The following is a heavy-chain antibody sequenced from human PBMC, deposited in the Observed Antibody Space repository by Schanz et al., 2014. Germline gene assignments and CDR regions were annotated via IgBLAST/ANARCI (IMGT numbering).Heavy chain of an antibody. Sequence: QVQLVQSGAEVKKPGATVKVSCKASGYIFINSGISWVRQAPGQGLEWMGWISVYNHNKEYDQKFQGRVTMTTDTSTSTVCMELRSLRADYTAVYYCARSAGRDFWSGYYTRFDYWGQGTLVTVSS. V-gene: IGHV1-18*01. CDR1: GYIFINSG. CDR2: ISVYNHNK. D-gene: IGHD3-3*01. CDR3: ARSAGRDFWSGYYTRFDY. J-gene: IGHJ4*02.